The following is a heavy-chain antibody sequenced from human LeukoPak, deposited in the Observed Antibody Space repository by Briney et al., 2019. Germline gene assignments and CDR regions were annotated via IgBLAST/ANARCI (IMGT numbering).Heavy chain of an antibody. CDR2: IYYSGST. CDR3: ARVIYGSGATNWFDP. D-gene: IGHD3-10*01. Sequence: SETLSLTCTVSGGSISSYYWSWIRQPPGKGLEWMGYIYYSGSTNYNPSLKSRVTISVDTSKNQCSLKLSSVTAADTAVYYCARVIYGSGATNWFDPWGQGTLVTVSS. V-gene: IGHV4-59*01. J-gene: IGHJ5*02. CDR1: GGSISSYY.